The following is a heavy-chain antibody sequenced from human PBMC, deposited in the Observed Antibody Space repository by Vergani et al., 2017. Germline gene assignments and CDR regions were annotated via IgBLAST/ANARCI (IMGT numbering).Heavy chain of an antibody. J-gene: IGHJ4*02. V-gene: IGHV3-33*01. Sequence: QVQLVESGGGVVQPGRSLRLSCAASGFRFSSYGMNWVRQAPGKGLEWVAVIWYDGSNKYYADSVKGRFTISRDNSQNTVNLQMNSLRVDDTAVYYCVRGGGGSGRGGFWGQGTLVTVSS. CDR1: GFRFSSYG. CDR3: VRGGGGSGRGGF. D-gene: IGHD6-25*01. CDR2: IWYDGSNK.